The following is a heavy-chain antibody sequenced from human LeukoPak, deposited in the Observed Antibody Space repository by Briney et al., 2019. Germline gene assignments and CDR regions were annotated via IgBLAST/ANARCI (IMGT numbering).Heavy chain of an antibody. CDR3: ARGAPPQN. CDR1: GGSISSSSYY. CDR2: VYYTGAS. Sequence: NPSETLSLTCTVSGGSISSSSYYWGWIRQPPGKGLEWIGSVYYTGASYYNPSLESRVTISIDTSKKHFSLKLTSVTAADTAVYYCARGAPPQNWGQGTLVTVSS. V-gene: IGHV4-39*07. J-gene: IGHJ4*02.